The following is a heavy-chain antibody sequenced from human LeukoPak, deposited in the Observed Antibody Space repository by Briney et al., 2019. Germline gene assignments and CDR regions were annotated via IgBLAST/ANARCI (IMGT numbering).Heavy chain of an antibody. D-gene: IGHD2-2*01. J-gene: IGHJ3*02. Sequence: ASVKVSCKASGGTFSSYAISWVRQAPGQGLEWMGGIIPIFGTANYAQKFQGRVTITADESTSTAYMELSSLRSEDTAVYYCARGRDIVVVPAATTTHAFDIWGQGTMVTVSS. CDR1: GGTFSSYA. CDR3: ARGRDIVVVPAATTTHAFDI. CDR2: IIPIFGTA. V-gene: IGHV1-69*13.